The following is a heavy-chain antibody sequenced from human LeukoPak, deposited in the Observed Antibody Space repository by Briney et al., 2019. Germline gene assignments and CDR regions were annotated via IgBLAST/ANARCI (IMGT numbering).Heavy chain of an antibody. V-gene: IGHV3-7*03. CDR3: ARDESYCSDY. J-gene: IGHJ4*02. CDR2: INHEGSVK. CDR1: GFTFSNYW. D-gene: IGHD2-15*01. Sequence: PGGSLRLSCAVSGFTFSNYWMSWVRQAPGKGLEWVANINHEGSVKYSVDSVKGRFTISIDDAKNSLYLQMNSLRAEDTDVYFCARDESYCSDYWGRGTLVTVSS.